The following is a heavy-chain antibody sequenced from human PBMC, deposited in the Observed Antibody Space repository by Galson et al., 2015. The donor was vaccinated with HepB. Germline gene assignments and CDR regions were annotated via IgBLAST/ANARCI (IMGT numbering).Heavy chain of an antibody. D-gene: IGHD5-18*01. CDR2: IYPGDSDT. J-gene: IGHJ4*02. V-gene: IGHV5-51*01. Sequence: QSGAEVKKPGESLKLSCTGSGYGFTSYWIGWLRQMPRKAPEWMGIIYPGDSDTRYSPSFPGPVTISVAKSIKTAYLQWSSLKASDSAMYYCARGYSFGLYYFDYWAQGTLVTVSS. CDR3: ARGYSFGLYYFDY. CDR1: GYGFTSYW.